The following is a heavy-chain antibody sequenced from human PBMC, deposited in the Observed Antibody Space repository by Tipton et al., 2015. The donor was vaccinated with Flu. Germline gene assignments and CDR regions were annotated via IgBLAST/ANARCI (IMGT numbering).Heavy chain of an antibody. CDR3: ASGGSGSYYNRIGGPGTV. D-gene: IGHD3-10*01. Sequence: QLVQSGPEVKKPGDSVKVSCKASGYTFTSDGISWVRQAPGQGLEWMGWISAYNGNTNYAQKLQGRVTMTTDTSTSTAYMELRSLRSDDTAVYYCASGGSGSYYNRIGGPGTVWGQGTLVTVSS. V-gene: IGHV1-18*01. J-gene: IGHJ4*02. CDR2: ISAYNGNT. CDR1: GYTFTSDG.